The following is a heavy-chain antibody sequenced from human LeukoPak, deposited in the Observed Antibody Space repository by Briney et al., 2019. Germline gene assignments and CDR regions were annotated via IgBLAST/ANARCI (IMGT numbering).Heavy chain of an antibody. CDR3: ARDLPNYYDSSGYLPSYYFDY. D-gene: IGHD3-22*01. J-gene: IGHJ4*02. CDR1: GFTVSSNY. CDR2: IYSGGST. V-gene: IGHV3-66*01. Sequence: GGSLRLSCAASGFTVSSNYMSWVRQAPGKGLEWVSVIYSGGSTYYADSVKGRFTISRDNSKNTLYLQMNSLRAEDTAVYYCARDLPNYYDSSGYLPSYYFDYWGQGTLVTVSS.